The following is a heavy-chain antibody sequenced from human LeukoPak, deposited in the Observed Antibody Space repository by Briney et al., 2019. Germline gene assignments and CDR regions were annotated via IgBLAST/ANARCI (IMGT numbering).Heavy chain of an antibody. J-gene: IGHJ4*02. CDR3: AKGGATVIDY. CDR2: INSDGSST. V-gene: IGHV3-74*01. CDR1: GFTFSNYW. D-gene: IGHD4-17*01. Sequence: PGGSLRLSRAASGFTFSNYWMHWVRQAPGKGLVWVSRINSDGSSTTSADSVKGRFTISRDNAKNTLYLQMNSLGAEDTAVYYCAKGGATVIDYWGQGTLVTVSS.